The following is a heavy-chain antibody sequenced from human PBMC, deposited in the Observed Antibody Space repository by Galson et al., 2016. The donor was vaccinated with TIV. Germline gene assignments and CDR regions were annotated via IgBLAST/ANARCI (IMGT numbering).Heavy chain of an antibody. V-gene: IGHV6-1*01. Sequence: CAISGDSVSSNSAWNWIRQSPPRGLEWLGRTYYRSKWYNDYALSVKSRITINPDTSKNQFSLQLNSMTPEDTAVYYCARDRTLPGYYYNGMDVWGQGTTVIVSS. CDR2: TYYRSKWYN. D-gene: IGHD1/OR15-1a*01. CDR3: ARDRTLPGYYYNGMDV. CDR1: GDSVSSNSA. J-gene: IGHJ6*02.